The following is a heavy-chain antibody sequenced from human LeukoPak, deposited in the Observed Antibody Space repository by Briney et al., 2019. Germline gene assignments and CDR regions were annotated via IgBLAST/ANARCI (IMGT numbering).Heavy chain of an antibody. V-gene: IGHV4-59*08. D-gene: IGHD3-10*01. Sequence: SETLSLTCTVSGCSISSYYWSWIRQPPGKGLEWIGYIDYSGSTNYNPSLKSRVTISVDTSKHQFSLKVSSVTAADTAVYYCARLGSYYFDYWGQGTLVTVSS. CDR2: IDYSGST. CDR3: ARLGSYYFDY. J-gene: IGHJ4*02. CDR1: GCSISSYY.